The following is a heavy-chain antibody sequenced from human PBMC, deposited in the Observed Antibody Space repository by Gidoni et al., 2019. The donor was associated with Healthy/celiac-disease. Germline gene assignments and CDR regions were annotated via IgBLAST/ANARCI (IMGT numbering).Heavy chain of an antibody. V-gene: IGHV3-23*01. J-gene: IGHJ4*02. CDR2: MSGSGGST. CDR1: GLTFSSYA. Sequence: EVPLLESGGGFVQPEGSLRLSCSASGLTFSSYAISWVRQAPGKGLEWVSAMSGSGGSTYYADSVKGRFTISRENSKNTLYLKMNSLRAEDTAVYYCAKGGYWGQGTLVTVSS. CDR3: AKGGY.